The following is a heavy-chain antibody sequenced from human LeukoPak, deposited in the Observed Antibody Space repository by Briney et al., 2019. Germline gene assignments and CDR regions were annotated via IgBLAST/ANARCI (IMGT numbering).Heavy chain of an antibody. D-gene: IGHD5-12*01. CDR1: GGSISSSNW. J-gene: IGHJ4*02. V-gene: IGHV4-4*02. CDR2: IYHSGST. CDR3: ARRGYSGYDPPFFDY. Sequence: SGTLSLTCAVSGGSISSSNWWSWVRQPPGKGLEWIGEIYHSGSTNYNPSLKSRVTISVDKSKNQFSLKLSSVTAADTAVYYCARRGYSGYDPPFFDYWGQGTLVTVSS.